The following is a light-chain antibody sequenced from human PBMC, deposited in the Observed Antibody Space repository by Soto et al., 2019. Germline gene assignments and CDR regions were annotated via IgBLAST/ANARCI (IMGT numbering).Light chain of an antibody. J-gene: IGKJ1*01. CDR2: GAS. CDR3: QQYGSSPWT. Sequence: RQSPAPLSVSPGEGATLSCRASQGIGDTLAWYQHKPGQTPRLLIYGASNRATGIPDRFSGSGSGTDFTLTISRLEPEDFAVYYCQQYGSSPWTFGQGTKVDIK. CDR1: QGIGDT. V-gene: IGKV3-20*01.